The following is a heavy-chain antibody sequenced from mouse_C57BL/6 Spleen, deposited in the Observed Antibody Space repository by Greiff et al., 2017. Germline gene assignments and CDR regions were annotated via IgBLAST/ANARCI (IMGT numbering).Heavy chain of an antibody. CDR1: GYTFTSYG. D-gene: IGHD2-4*01. J-gene: IGHJ4*01. Sequence: QVQLKESGAELARPGASVKLSCKASGYTFTSYGISWVKQRTGQGLEWIGEIYPRSGNTYYNEKFKGKATLTADKSSSTAYMELRSLTSEDSAVYFCARGYYDYDVGAMDYWGQGTSVTVSS. CDR3: ARGYYDYDVGAMDY. CDR2: IYPRSGNT. V-gene: IGHV1-81*01.